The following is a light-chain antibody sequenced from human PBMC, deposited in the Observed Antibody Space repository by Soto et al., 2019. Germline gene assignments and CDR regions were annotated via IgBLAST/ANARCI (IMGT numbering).Light chain of an antibody. Sequence: DVVMTQSPLSLPVALGQPASISCRSSQSLLHSDGDTYLSWFQQRPGQSPRRLLYKVSYRDSGVPDRFSGSGSGADFTLKISRVEAEDVGIYYCMQSADWPPYTFGQGTKLEIE. V-gene: IGKV2-30*02. J-gene: IGKJ2*01. CDR3: MQSADWPPYT. CDR1: QSLLHSDGDTY. CDR2: KVS.